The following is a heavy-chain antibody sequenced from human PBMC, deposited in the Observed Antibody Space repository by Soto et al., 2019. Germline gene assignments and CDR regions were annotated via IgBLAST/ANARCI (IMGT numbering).Heavy chain of an antibody. Sequence: EVQLLESGGGLVQPGGSLKLSCAASGFSFDSNSMNWVRQAPGKGLEWVAGISGSGYSKYHADSVRGRFTISRDNSWNTLNLQMNSLRAEDTALYYCAKSRGDRWSTYYFDAWGQGTVVPVSS. J-gene: IGHJ4*02. CDR2: ISGSGYSK. V-gene: IGHV3-23*01. D-gene: IGHD1-26*01. CDR1: GFSFDSNS. CDR3: AKSRGDRWSTYYFDA.